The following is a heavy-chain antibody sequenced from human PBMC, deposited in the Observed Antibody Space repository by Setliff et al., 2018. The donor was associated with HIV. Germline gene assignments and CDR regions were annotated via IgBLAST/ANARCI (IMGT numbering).Heavy chain of an antibody. CDR3: ATSSPVGPWLPSHDAFDI. Sequence: LSLTCTVYGASISNSNSYWGWIRQPPGKRLEWLGSIYSSGSPSYNPSLSSRLTISVDTSKNHGSLRPSSVTAADTGVYYCATSSPVGPWLPSHDAFDIWGQGTVVTVS. J-gene: IGHJ3*02. D-gene: IGHD3-22*01. CDR2: IYSSGSP. CDR1: GASISNSNSY. V-gene: IGHV4-39*02.